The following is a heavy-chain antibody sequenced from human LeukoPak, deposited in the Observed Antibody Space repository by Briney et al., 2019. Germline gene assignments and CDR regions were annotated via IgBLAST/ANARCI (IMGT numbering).Heavy chain of an antibody. D-gene: IGHD4-17*01. CDR3: ARDRDDYGDYLHYYYGMDV. V-gene: IGHV1-2*02. Sequence: GASVKVSCKASGYTFTSYGISWVRQAPGQGLEWMGWINPNSGGTNYAQKFQGRVTMTRDTSISTAYMELSRLRSDGTAVYYCARDRDDYGDYLHYYYGMDVWGQGTTVTVSS. CDR2: INPNSGGT. CDR1: GYTFTSYG. J-gene: IGHJ6*02.